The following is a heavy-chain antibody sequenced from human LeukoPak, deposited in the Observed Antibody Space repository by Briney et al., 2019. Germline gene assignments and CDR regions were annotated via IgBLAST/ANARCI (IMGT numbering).Heavy chain of an antibody. Sequence: PESSLRLSCAAAGFTFRSYGMHWVRQAPGKWLELVAFIRYDESNKYYTDSVKGRFTISRDTSRNMLYLQMNSLRPEDTVLYQAEEGIRDGYNSEAIDYWGQGTLVTVSS. CDR3: EEGIRDGYNSEAIDY. D-gene: IGHD5-24*01. CDR2: IRYDESNK. CDR1: GFTFRSYG. J-gene: IGHJ4*02. V-gene: IGHV3-30*02.